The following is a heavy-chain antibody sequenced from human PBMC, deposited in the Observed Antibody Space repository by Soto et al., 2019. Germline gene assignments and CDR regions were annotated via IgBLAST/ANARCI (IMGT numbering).Heavy chain of an antibody. D-gene: IGHD2-21*02. CDR2: IWYDGSKK. Sequence: QVQLVESGGGVVQPGRSLRLSCAASGFTFSTYGIHWVRQAPGKGLEWLAVIWYDGSKKYYADSVQGRITISRDNSKMTVYLNMDNLRAEDTAVYYCVKDLCGGDFYSTPYFDNWGQGTLVTVSS. V-gene: IGHV3-33*06. CDR1: GFTFSTYG. CDR3: VKDLCGGDFYSTPYFDN. J-gene: IGHJ4*02.